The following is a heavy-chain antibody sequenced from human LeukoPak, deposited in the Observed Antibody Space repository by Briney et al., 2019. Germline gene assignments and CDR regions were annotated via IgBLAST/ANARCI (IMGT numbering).Heavy chain of an antibody. D-gene: IGHD2-2*01. Sequence: PSETLSLTCAVYGGSFNGYYWSWIRQPPGKGLEWIGEINHSGSTNYNPSLKSRVTISVDTSKNQFSLKLSSVTAADTAVYYCARFVRHCSSTSCYYYYGMDVWGKATTVTVSS. CDR1: GGSFNGYY. CDR3: ARFVRHCSSTSCYYYYGMDV. J-gene: IGHJ6*04. V-gene: IGHV4-34*01. CDR2: INHSGST.